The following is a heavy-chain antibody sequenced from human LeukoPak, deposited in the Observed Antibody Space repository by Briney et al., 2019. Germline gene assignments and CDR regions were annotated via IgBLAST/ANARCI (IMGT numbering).Heavy chain of an antibody. CDR1: GYSFTTNW. J-gene: IGHJ4*02. CDR3: ARLECSSTTCPFAY. CDR2: IFPGDSDT. Sequence: GESLKISCKGSGYSFTTNWVGWVRQMPGKGLESMGIIFPGDSDTRYTPSFQGQVIISADKSTGTVYLQWTSLEASDTAIYYCARLECSSTTCPFAYWGQGTLVTVSS. V-gene: IGHV5-51*01. D-gene: IGHD2-2*01.